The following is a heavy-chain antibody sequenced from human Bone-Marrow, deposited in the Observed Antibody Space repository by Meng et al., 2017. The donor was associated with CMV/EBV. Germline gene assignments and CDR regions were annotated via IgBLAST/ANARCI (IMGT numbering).Heavy chain of an antibody. CDR3: ARAEEVLGGELLSFDY. CDR2: ISSSSSYI. J-gene: IGHJ4*02. CDR1: GFTFSSYS. V-gene: IGHV3-21*01. D-gene: IGHD3-10*01. Sequence: GESLKISCAASGFTFSSYSMNWVRQAPGKGLEWVSSISSSSSYIYYADSVKGRFTISRDNVKNSLYLQMNSLRAEDTAVYYCARAEEVLGGELLSFDYWGQGTLVTVSS.